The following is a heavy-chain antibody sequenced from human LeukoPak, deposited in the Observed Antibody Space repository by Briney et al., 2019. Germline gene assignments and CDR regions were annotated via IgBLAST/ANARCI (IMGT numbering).Heavy chain of an antibody. CDR3: TRLGLTTLDY. V-gene: IGHV1-18*01. Sequence: GASVTVSFKSSGYTFTSYGISWVRQAPGQGLEWMGWISAYNGNTNYAQKLQGRVTMTTDTSTSTAYMELRSLRSDDTAVYYCTRLGLTTLDYWGQGTLLTVSS. CDR1: GYTFTSYG. CDR2: ISAYNGNT. D-gene: IGHD4-11*01. J-gene: IGHJ4*02.